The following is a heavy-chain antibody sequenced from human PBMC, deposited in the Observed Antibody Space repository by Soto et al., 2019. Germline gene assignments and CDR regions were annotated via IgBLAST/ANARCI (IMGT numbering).Heavy chain of an antibody. CDR2: IIPIFNST. Sequence: GXSVKVSFKVSGIRFSNCVISWVLQAPLHGLEWLGLIIPIFNSTKYSQSFQGRVTITADKSTSTASLELSSLRSDDTAVYYCAREGRGKKAGYNGLVSLGYWGQGTLVTVSS. D-gene: IGHD2-2*02. J-gene: IGHJ4*02. V-gene: IGHV1-69*06. CDR1: GIRFSNCV. CDR3: AREGRGKKAGYNGLVSLGY.